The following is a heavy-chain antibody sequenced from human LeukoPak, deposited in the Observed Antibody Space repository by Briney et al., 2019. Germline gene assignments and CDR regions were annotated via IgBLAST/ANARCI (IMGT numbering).Heavy chain of an antibody. CDR1: GFTFDDYA. D-gene: IGHD3-3*01. J-gene: IGHJ4*02. Sequence: GRSLRLSCAASGFTFDDYAMHWVRQAPGKGLERVALISYDGNTQYYAESVKGRFTISRDTPKNTVYLEMNSLRPEDTAAYYCAKERGRITIFGVGAANFDFWGQGALVTVSS. CDR3: AKERGRITIFGVGAANFDF. CDR2: ISYDGNTQ. V-gene: IGHV3-30*18.